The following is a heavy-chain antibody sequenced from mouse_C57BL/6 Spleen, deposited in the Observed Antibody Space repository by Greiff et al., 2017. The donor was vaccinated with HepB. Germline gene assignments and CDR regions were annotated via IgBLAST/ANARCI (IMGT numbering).Heavy chain of an antibody. J-gene: IGHJ3*01. V-gene: IGHV1-64*01. Sequence: VQLQESGAELVKPGASVKLSCKASGYTFTSYWMHWVKQRPGQGLEWIGMIHPNSGSTNYNEKFKSKATLTVDKSSSTAYMQLSSLTSEDSAVYYCARSDSSGSRDPFAYWGQGTLVTVSA. D-gene: IGHD3-2*02. CDR1: GYTFTSYW. CDR2: IHPNSGST. CDR3: ARSDSSGSRDPFAY.